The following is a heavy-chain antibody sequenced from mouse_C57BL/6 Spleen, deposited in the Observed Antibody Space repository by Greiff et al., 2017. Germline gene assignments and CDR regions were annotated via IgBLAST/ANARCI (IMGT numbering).Heavy chain of an antibody. CDR3: ARGGTGAFDY. J-gene: IGHJ2*01. Sequence: QVQLKQPGAELVRPGSSVKLSCKASGYTFTSYWMDWVKQRPGQGLEWIGNIYPSDSETHYNQKFKDKATLTVDKSSSTAYMQLSSLTSEDSAVYYCARGGTGAFDYWGQGTTLTVSS. D-gene: IGHD4-1*01. V-gene: IGHV1-61*01. CDR1: GYTFTSYW. CDR2: IYPSDSET.